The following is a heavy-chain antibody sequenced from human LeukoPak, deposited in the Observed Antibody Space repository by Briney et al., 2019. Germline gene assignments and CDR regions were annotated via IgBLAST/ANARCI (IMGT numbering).Heavy chain of an antibody. Sequence: SQTLSLTCTVSGGSISSGGYYWSWIRQHPGKGLEWIGYIYYSGSTYYNPSLKSRVTISVDTSKNQFSLHLNSVTPEDTAVYYCARERATSGWSQNAFDYWGQGTLVTVSS. V-gene: IGHV4-31*03. CDR2: IYYSGST. CDR3: ARERATSGWSQNAFDY. CDR1: GGSISSGGYY. J-gene: IGHJ4*02. D-gene: IGHD6-19*01.